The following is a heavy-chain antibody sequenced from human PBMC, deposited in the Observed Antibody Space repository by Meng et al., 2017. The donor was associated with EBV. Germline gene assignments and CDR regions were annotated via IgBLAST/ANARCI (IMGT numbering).Heavy chain of an antibody. CDR1: GESFSGYY. V-gene: IGHV4-34*01. J-gene: IGHJ4*02. CDR2: VNHAGRT. Sequence: VQLQQWGSGLLKPSETRSLTCGLSGESFSGYYCSWVRQSPGKGLEWIGEVNHAGRTNFNPSLKSRVSISLDTSKNQFSLKLNSVTVADTAVYYCAEGRGTFDYWGRGTLVTVSS. CDR3: AEGRGTFDY.